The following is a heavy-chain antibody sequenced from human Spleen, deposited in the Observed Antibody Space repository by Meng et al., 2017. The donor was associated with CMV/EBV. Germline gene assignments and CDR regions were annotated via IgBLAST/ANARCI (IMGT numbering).Heavy chain of an antibody. Sequence: QVQLVESGGGVVQPGGSLRLSCAASGFTFSSYGMHWVRQAPGKGLEWVAFIRYDGSNKYYADSVKGRFTISRDNSKNTLYLQMNSLRAEDTAVYYCAKGSTPNDYWGQGTLVTVSS. CDR2: IRYDGSNK. CDR1: GFTFSSYG. V-gene: IGHV3-30*02. J-gene: IGHJ4*02. CDR3: AKGSTPNDY.